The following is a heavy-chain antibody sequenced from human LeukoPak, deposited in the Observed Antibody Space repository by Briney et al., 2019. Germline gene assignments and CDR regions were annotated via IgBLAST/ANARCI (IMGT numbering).Heavy chain of an antibody. Sequence: PGGSLRLSCAASGFTFSSNGMHWVRQAPGKGLEWVAVISFDGSNNYYADSVKGRFTISRDNSKNTLYLHMTSLRPDDTAVYYCAKTTGGWFDPWGQGILVTVSS. CDR3: AKTTGGWFDP. D-gene: IGHD4-17*01. CDR2: ISFDGSNN. CDR1: GFTFSSNG. J-gene: IGHJ5*02. V-gene: IGHV3-30*18.